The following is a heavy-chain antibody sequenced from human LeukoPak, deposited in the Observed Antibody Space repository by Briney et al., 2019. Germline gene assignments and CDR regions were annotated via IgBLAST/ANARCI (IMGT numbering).Heavy chain of an antibody. CDR3: ARDKFVVVVAATPGAFDI. CDR1: GFTFSSYA. J-gene: IGHJ3*02. CDR2: ISGSGGST. V-gene: IGHV3-23*01. D-gene: IGHD2-15*01. Sequence: PGGSLRLSCAASGFTFSSYAMSWVRQAPGKGLEWVSAISGSGGSTYYADSVKGRFTISRDNSKNTLYLQMNSLRAEDTAVYYCARDKFVVVVAATPGAFDIWGQGTMVTVSS.